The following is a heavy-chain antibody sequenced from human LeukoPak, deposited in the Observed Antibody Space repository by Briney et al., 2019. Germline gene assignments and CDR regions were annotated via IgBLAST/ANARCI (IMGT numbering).Heavy chain of an antibody. J-gene: IGHJ5*02. CDR2: LTDSGGTT. D-gene: IGHD3-22*01. CDR3: ARELYYYDSSGYGYNWFDP. CDR1: GFTFSNYA. V-gene: IGHV3-23*01. Sequence: PGGSLRLSCVASGFTFSNYAMGWVRQAPGKRPEWVSSLTDSGGTTYYVDSVKGRFAISRDNSKNTLYLHMHNLRAEDTAVYYCARELYYYDSSGYGYNWFDPWGQGTLVTVSS.